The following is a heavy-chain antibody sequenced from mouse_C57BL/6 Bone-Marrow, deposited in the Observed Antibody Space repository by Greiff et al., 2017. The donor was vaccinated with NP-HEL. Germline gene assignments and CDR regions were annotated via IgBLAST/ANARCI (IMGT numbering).Heavy chain of an antibody. V-gene: IGHV14-4*01. J-gene: IGHJ2*01. CDR2: IDPENGGT. Sequence: VQLQQSGAELVRPGASVKLSCTASGFTFTDDYMHWVKQRPGQGLEWIGWIDPENGGTKYASKFKGKATITADTSSNTAYMQLSSLTSEDTAVYNGTKNYGSILYNFDYWGQGTTLTVSS. CDR3: TKNYGSILYNFDY. D-gene: IGHD1-1*01. CDR1: GFTFTDDY.